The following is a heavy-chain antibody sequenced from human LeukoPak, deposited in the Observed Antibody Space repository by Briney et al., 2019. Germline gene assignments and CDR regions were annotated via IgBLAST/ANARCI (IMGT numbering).Heavy chain of an antibody. CDR2: ISYDGSNK. D-gene: IGHD3-22*01. Sequence: GGSLRLSCAASGFTFSSYGMHWVRQAPGKGLEWVAVISYDGSNKYYADSVKGRFTISRDNSKNTLYLQMNSLRAEDTAVYYCASHGNYYDSSGYQIFDYWGQGTLVTVSS. J-gene: IGHJ4*02. CDR1: GFTFSSYG. V-gene: IGHV3-30*03. CDR3: ASHGNYYDSSGYQIFDY.